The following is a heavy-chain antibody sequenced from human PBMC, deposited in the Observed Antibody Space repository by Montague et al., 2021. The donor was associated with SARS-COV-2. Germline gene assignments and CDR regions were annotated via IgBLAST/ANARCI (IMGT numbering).Heavy chain of an antibody. V-gene: IGHV4-34*01. CDR3: ARGLTDVTVILVFVGASLYFDS. J-gene: IGHJ4*02. Sequence: SETLSLTPAVYGGSFSGHSWTWIRQPPGKGLEWIGEINHSGGTNYNPSLKSRVTISVDTSKNQFSLKLSSLTAADTAVYYCARGLTDVTVILVFVGASLYFDSGGQGALVTVSS. CDR1: GGSFSGHS. D-gene: IGHD3-22*01. CDR2: INHSGGT.